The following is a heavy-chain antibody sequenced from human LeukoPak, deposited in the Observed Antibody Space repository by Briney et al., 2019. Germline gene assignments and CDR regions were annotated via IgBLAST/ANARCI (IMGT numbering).Heavy chain of an antibody. CDR3: AGDTHSSSWYDH. Sequence: GGSLRLSCAVSGFTVSSIYMSWVRQAPGKGLEWVSSIYSDGNTYYADSVKGRFTISRDSSRNTLYLQMNCLRVEDSAVYYCAGDTHSSSWYDHWGQGTLVTVSS. V-gene: IGHV3-53*01. CDR1: GFTVSSIY. J-gene: IGHJ5*02. CDR2: IYSDGNT. D-gene: IGHD6-13*01.